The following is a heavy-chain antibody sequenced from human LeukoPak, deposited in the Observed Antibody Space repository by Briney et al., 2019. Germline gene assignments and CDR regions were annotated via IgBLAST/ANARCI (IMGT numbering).Heavy chain of an antibody. D-gene: IGHD3-22*01. V-gene: IGHV3-NL1*01. J-gene: IGHJ4*02. CDR1: GFTFSSYG. CDR3: ARGRHWTYYSDSGGNYLLDH. CDR2: IYSGGST. Sequence: PGGSLRLSCAASGFTFSSYGTHWVRQAPGKGLEWVSVIYSGGSTYYADSVKGRFTISRDNAKKSLYLQMNSLRAEDTAVYYCARGRHWTYYSDSGGNYLLDHWGQGTLVTVSS.